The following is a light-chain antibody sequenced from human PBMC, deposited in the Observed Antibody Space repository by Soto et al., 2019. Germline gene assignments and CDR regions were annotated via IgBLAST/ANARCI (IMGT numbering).Light chain of an antibody. CDR1: QSVSIY. CDR2: DAS. CDR3: QQRSNWPWT. Sequence: EIVLTQSPATLSLSPGERATLSCRASQSVSIYLAWYQQKRDQAPRLLIYDASNRATGISARFSGSGSGTDFTLTISSLEPEDFAVYYCQQRSNWPWTFGQGTKVDI. J-gene: IGKJ1*01. V-gene: IGKV3-11*01.